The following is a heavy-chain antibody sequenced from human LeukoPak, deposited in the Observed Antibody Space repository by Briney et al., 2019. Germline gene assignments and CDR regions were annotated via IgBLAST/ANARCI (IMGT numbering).Heavy chain of an antibody. CDR2: IYYSGST. D-gene: IGHD5-18*01. CDR1: GGSISSYS. CDR3: AREGIQLWPTHAFDI. Sequence: SETLSLTCTVSGGSISSYSWSWIRQPPGKGLEWIGYIYYSGSTNYNPSLKSRVTISVDTSKSQFSLKLSSVTAADTAVYYCAREGIQLWPTHAFDIWGQGTVVTVSS. J-gene: IGHJ3*02. V-gene: IGHV4-59*01.